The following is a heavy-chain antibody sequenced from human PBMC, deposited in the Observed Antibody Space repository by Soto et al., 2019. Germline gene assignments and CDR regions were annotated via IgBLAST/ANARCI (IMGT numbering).Heavy chain of an antibody. V-gene: IGHV4-31*03. CDR1: GGSISSGGYY. D-gene: IGHD2-21*02. CDR3: ARVGCGAGACFLDY. J-gene: IGHJ4*02. Sequence: QVQLQESGPGLVKPSQTLSLTCTVSGGSISSGGYYWSWIRQHPGKALEWIGYIYYSGSTYYNPSLKSRVTMFVDTPKNQFSLSLNSVTAADTAVYYCARVGCGAGACFLDYWGQGTLVTVSS. CDR2: IYYSGST.